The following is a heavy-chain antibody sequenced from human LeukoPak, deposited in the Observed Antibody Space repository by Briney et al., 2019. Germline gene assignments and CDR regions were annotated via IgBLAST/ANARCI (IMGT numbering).Heavy chain of an antibody. CDR3: ASLGVVTLY. CDR2: IYHSGST. Sequence: PSETLSLTCTVSGGPISSGGYYWSWIRQPPGKGLEWIGYIYHSGSTYYNPSLKSRVTISVDRSKNQFSLKLSSVTAADTAVYYCASLGVVTLYWGQGTLVTVSS. V-gene: IGHV4-30-2*01. J-gene: IGHJ4*02. CDR1: GGPISSGGYY. D-gene: IGHD3-3*01.